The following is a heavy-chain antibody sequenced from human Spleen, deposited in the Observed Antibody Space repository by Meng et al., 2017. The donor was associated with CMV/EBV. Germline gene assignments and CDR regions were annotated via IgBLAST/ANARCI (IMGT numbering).Heavy chain of an antibody. Sequence: SETLSLTCTVSGYSISNGYYWAWIRQPPGKGLECIGSIYHSGRSSYNPSLKSRVTISVDTSKNQFSLKLSSVTATDTAVFYCARSHGGGMGYFDYWGQGRLVTVSS. CDR2: IYHSGRS. J-gene: IGHJ4*02. V-gene: IGHV4-38-2*02. CDR3: ARSHGGGMGYFDY. CDR1: GYSISNGYY. D-gene: IGHD1-14*01.